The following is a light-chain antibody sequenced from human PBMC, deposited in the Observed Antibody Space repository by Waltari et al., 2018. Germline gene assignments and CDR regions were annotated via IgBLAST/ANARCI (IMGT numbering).Light chain of an antibody. CDR3: QKYSSSPLT. J-gene: IGKJ4*01. CDR1: QSVSSY. Sequence: VILTQSPATLSLSPGERATLSCRASQSVSSYLAWYQQKPGQAPRLLIYAASSRATGIPDRFSGSGSGTEFTLTISSLEPEDFAVYSCQKYSSSPLTFGGGTKVEIK. CDR2: AAS. V-gene: IGKV3-20*01.